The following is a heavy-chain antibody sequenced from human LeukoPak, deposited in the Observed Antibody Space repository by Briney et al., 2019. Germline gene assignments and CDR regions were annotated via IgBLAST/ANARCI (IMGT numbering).Heavy chain of an antibody. CDR3: ARDEETYYDFWSGYYN. V-gene: IGHV3-21*01. CDR2: ISSSSSYI. Sequence: GGSLRLSCAASGFTFSSYSMNWVRQAPGKGLEWVSSISSSSSYIYYADSVKGRFTISRDNAENSLYLQMSSLRAEDTAVYYCARDEETYYDFWSGYYNWGQGTLVTVSS. D-gene: IGHD3-3*01. CDR1: GFTFSSYS. J-gene: IGHJ4*02.